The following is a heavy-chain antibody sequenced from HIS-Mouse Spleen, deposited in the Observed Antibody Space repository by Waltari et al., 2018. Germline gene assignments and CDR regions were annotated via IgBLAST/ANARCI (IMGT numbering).Heavy chain of an antibody. V-gene: IGHV4-39*07. CDR2: IYYSGST. CDR3: AREIPYSSSWYDWYFDL. Sequence: QLQLQESGPGLVKPSETLSLTCTVSGGSISSSSYYWGWIRQPPGKGLEWIGSIYYSGSTSSNPALKRRVTISVETSKNQFSLKLGSVTAADTAVYYCAREIPYSSSWYDWYFDLWGRGTLVTVSS. J-gene: IGHJ2*01. D-gene: IGHD6-13*01. CDR1: GGSISSSSYY.